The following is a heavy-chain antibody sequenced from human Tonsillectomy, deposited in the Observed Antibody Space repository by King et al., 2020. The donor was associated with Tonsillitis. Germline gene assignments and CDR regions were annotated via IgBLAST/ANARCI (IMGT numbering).Heavy chain of an antibody. CDR1: GFIFSSYW. CDR3: VRVARVGGWDWFDP. J-gene: IGHJ5*02. D-gene: IGHD3-16*01. V-gene: IGHV3-74*01. Sequence: VQLVESGGGLVQPGWSLRLSCAASGFIFSSYWMHWVRQAPGKGLVWVSRINSAGSITSYADSVKGRFTISRDNAKNTLYLQMNSLRAEDTAVYYCVRVARVGGWDWFDPWCQGTLVTVAS. CDR2: INSAGSIT.